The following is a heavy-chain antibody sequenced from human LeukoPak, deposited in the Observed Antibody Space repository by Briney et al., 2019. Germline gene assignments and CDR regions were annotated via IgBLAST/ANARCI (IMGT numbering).Heavy chain of an antibody. CDR2: TYYRSKWSN. V-gene: IGHV6-1*01. CDR3: ARAPIGGWYFDL. D-gene: IGHD2-15*01. J-gene: IGHJ2*01. CDR1: GDSVSSNSAA. Sequence: SQTLSLTYAISGDSVSSNSAAWNWLRQSPSRVLEWLGRTYYRSKWSNDYAVSVKSRITINPDTSQNQFSLQLNSLTPEDTAVYYCARAPIGGWYFDLWGRGTLVTVSS.